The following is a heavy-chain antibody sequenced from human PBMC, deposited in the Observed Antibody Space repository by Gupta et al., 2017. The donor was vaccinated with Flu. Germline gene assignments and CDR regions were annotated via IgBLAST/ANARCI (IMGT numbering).Heavy chain of an antibody. CDR2: ITSDGSNV. CDR1: GITFNKYW. J-gene: IGHJ4*02. CDR3: VAQYYLDFHFDN. D-gene: IGHD2/OR15-2a*01. V-gene: IGHV3-74*01. Sequence: EVQLVESGGGLVQPGGSLRLSCAASGITFNKYWMNWVRQAPGKGLIWVSRITSDGSNVRYADSVKGRFTISRDNAKNMLFLQMNSLRAEDSAVYYCVAQYYLDFHFDNWGQGAPVTVSS.